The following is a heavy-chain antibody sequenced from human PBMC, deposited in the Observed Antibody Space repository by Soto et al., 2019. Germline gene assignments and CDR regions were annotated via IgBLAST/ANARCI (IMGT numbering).Heavy chain of an antibody. Sequence: QVQLQESGPGLVKPSETLSLTCTVSGGSISSYYWSWIRQPPGKGLEWIGYIYYSGSTNYNPSLMSRGTISIDTSKIPYSLKLSSVAAADTAVYYCARAAWNPSPSDFDYWGQGTLVTVAS. V-gene: IGHV4-59*12. CDR2: IYYSGST. CDR1: GGSISSYY. D-gene: IGHD1-1*01. J-gene: IGHJ4*02. CDR3: ARAAWNPSPSDFDY.